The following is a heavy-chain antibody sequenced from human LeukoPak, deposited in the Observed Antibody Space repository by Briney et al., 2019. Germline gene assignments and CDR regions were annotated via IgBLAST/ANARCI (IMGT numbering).Heavy chain of an antibody. CDR1: GFPIRNTASGFY. Sequence: SETPSLTCAVSGFPIRNTASGFYWGWIRQPPGKGLEWIGHIYHSASTYYSPSLETRDTISFATSKTECSLHLGSATAADTAGYRCARVNTVVGGREGFFDLGGRGTLLTLS. CDR3: ARVNTVVGGREGFFDL. J-gene: IGHJ2*01. CDR2: IYHSAST. V-gene: IGHV4-38-2*01. D-gene: IGHD4-23*01.